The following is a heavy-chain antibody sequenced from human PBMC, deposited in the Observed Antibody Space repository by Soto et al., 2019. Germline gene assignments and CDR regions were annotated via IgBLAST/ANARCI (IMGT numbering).Heavy chain of an antibody. CDR1: GFSLSTSGVS. D-gene: IGHD2-15*01. Sequence: QITLKESGPTLVKPTQTLTLTCTFSGFSLSTSGVSVGWIRQPPGKALEWLALIYWDDDKRYSPSLKSRLTITKDPSKHQVALTRTSVDPVDTATYYCAHLTGFNWGYCNYWGQGTLVTVSS. J-gene: IGHJ4*02. CDR2: IYWDDDK. CDR3: AHLTGFNWGYCNY. V-gene: IGHV2-5*02.